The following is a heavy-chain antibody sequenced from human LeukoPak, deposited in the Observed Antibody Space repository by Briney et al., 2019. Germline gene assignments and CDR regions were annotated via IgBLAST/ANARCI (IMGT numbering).Heavy chain of an antibody. CDR1: GFTFKNAW. J-gene: IGHJ5*02. Sequence: KPGGSLRLSCAASGFTFKNAWMSWVRQAPGRGLEWVSYISSSGTTVYYADSVKGRFTISRDNAKNSLYLQMNSLRAEDTAVYYCARSIIHWFDPWGQGTLVTVSS. CDR3: ARSIIHWFDP. CDR2: ISSSGTTV. V-gene: IGHV3-11*04.